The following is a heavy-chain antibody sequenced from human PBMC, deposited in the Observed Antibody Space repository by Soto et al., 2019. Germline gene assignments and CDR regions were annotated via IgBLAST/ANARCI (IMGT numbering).Heavy chain of an antibody. J-gene: IGHJ6*02. CDR3: ARAVWSITMVRGVIPPVGMDV. Sequence: SETLCLTYSVSGGSLSSGGYYWSCIRLHQGKGLELIGYIYYSGSTYYNPSLKSRVTISVDTSKNQFSLKLSSVTAADTAVYYCARAVWSITMVRGVIPPVGMDVWGQGTTVTVSS. V-gene: IGHV4-31*03. CDR2: IYYSGST. CDR1: GGSLSSGGYY. D-gene: IGHD3-10*01.